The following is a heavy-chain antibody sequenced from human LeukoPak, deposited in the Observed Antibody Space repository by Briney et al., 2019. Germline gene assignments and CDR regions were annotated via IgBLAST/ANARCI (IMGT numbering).Heavy chain of an antibody. CDR3: ARAYIYGSGSYFGY. V-gene: IGHV3-66*01. J-gene: IGHJ4*02. CDR1: GFTVSSNY. Sequence: PGGSLRLSCAASGFTVSSNYMSWVRQAPGKGLEWVSVIYSGGRTSYADSVKGRFTISRDNSKNTLYLQMNSLRAEDTAVYYCARAYIYGSGSYFGYWGQGTLVTVSS. D-gene: IGHD3-10*01. CDR2: IYSGGRT.